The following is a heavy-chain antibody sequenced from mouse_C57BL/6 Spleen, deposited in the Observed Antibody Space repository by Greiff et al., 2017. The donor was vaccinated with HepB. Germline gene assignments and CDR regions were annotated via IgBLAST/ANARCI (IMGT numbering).Heavy chain of an antibody. V-gene: IGHV1-69*01. J-gene: IGHJ2*01. CDR2: IDPSDSYT. CDR3: ARCIRGFYFDY. D-gene: IGHD3-2*02. CDR1: GYTFTSYW. Sequence: VQLQQPGAELVMPGASVKLSCKASGYTFTSYWMHWVKQRPGQGLEWIGEIDPSDSYTNYNQKFKGKSTLTVDKSSSTAYMQLSSLTSEDSAVYYCARCIRGFYFDYWGQGTTLTVSS.